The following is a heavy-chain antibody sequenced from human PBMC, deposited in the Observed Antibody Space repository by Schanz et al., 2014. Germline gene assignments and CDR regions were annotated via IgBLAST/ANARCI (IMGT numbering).Heavy chain of an antibody. CDR3: AKDTGYCHGGACYCFEY. CDR2: ISYDGNNE. D-gene: IGHD2-8*02. J-gene: IGHJ4*02. V-gene: IGHV3-30*18. CDR1: GFTFSSYG. Sequence: QVQLVESGGGVVQPGRSRRLSCEASGFTFSSYGMHWVRQAPGKGLEWVAVISYDGNNEDYADSVKGRFSISRDNSQNTLYLQMNSLRVEDTAVYFCAKDTGYCHGGACYCFEYWGLGILVTVSS.